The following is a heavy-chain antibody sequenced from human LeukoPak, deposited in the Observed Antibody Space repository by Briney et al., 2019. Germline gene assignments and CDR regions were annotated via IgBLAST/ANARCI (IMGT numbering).Heavy chain of an antibody. Sequence: PGGSLRLSCAASGFTFSSYGIHWVRQAPGKGLEWVAFIRYDGSNEYYADSVKGRFTISRDNAKNSLYLQMNSLRAEDTAVYYCAKDWYIYYYGSGSYYNGVSCYDYWGQGTLVTVSS. D-gene: IGHD3-10*01. CDR3: AKDWYIYYYGSGSYYNGVSCYDY. J-gene: IGHJ4*02. CDR2: IRYDGSNE. CDR1: GFTFSSYG. V-gene: IGHV3-30*02.